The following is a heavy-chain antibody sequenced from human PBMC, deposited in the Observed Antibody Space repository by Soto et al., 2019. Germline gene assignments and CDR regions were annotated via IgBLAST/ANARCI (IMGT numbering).Heavy chain of an antibody. CDR3: ASQGGDEMYSSPFDY. CDR1: GYTFTSYY. D-gene: IGHD6-13*01. J-gene: IGHJ4*02. Sequence: ASVKVSCKASGYTFTSYYMHWVRQAPGQGLEWMGIINPSGGSTSYAQKFQGRVTMTRDTSTSTVYMELSSLRSEDTAVYYCASQGGDEMYSSPFDYWGQGTLVTVSS. V-gene: IGHV1-46*01. CDR2: INPSGGST.